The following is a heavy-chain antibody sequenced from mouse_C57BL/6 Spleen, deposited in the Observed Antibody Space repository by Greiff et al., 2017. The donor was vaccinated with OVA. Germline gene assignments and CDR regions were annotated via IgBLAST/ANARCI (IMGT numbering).Heavy chain of an antibody. CDR3: ARDLGQHYYGSSY. J-gene: IGHJ2*01. CDR1: GYSITSGYY. Sequence: EVKLMESGPGLVKPSQSLSLTCSVTGYSITSGYYWNWIRQFPGNKLEWMGYISYDGSNNYNPSLKNRISITRDTSKNQFFLKLNSVTTEDTATYYCARDLGQHYYGSSYWGQGTTLTVSS. CDR2: ISYDGSN. D-gene: IGHD1-1*01. V-gene: IGHV3-6*01.